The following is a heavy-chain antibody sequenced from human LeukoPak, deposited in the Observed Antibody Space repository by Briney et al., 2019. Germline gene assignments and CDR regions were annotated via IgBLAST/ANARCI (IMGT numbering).Heavy chain of an antibody. Sequence: GASVKVSCKASGYTFTGYYMHWVRRAPGQGLEWMGWLHPNSGGTNYAQKFQGRVTMTRDTSISTAYMELSRLRSDDTAVYYCAREELAYCGGDCYSGLDYWGQGTLVTVSS. J-gene: IGHJ4*02. CDR3: AREELAYCGGDCYSGLDY. CDR2: LHPNSGGT. V-gene: IGHV1-2*02. D-gene: IGHD2-21*02. CDR1: GYTFTGYY.